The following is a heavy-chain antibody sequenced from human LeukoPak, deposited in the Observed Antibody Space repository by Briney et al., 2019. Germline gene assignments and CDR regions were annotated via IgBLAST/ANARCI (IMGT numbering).Heavy chain of an antibody. V-gene: IGHV3-23*01. CDR3: AKSFRSTSLDY. J-gene: IGHJ4*02. CDR2: ISGSGDST. Sequence: GGTLRLSCAASGFSFRSYGMTWVRQAPGKGLEWVSAISGSGDSTYYADSVKGRFTISRDNSRNTLYLLMNSLRAGDTAVYYCAKSFRSTSLDYWGQGTLVTVSS. CDR1: GFSFRSYG. D-gene: IGHD2-2*01.